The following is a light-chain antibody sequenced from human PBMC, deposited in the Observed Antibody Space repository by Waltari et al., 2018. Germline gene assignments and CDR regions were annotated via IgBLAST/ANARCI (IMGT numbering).Light chain of an antibody. CDR3: MQALQTPWT. Sequence: IVMTQSPLPLFVTPGESASISCRSSRSLLHSNVQNYLDWYFQKPGQSPHLLIYLGSNRASGVPDRFSGSGSGTDFTLQISRVEAEDVGIYCCMQALQTPWTFGQGTKVEI. CDR2: LGS. CDR1: RSLLHSNVQNY. V-gene: IGKV2-28*01. J-gene: IGKJ1*01.